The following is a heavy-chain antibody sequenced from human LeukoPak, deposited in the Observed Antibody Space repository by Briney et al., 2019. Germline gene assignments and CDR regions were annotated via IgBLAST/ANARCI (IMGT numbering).Heavy chain of an antibody. CDR1: GFTFSSYG. J-gene: IGHJ4*02. V-gene: IGHV3-7*01. CDR3: ARKNGLDY. Sequence: GGSLRLSCAASGFTFSSYGMHWVRQAPGKGLEWVANIKQDGSEKYYVDSVKGRFTISRDNAKNSLYLQMNSLRAEDTAVYYCARKNGLDYWGQGTLVTVSS. CDR2: IKQDGSEK.